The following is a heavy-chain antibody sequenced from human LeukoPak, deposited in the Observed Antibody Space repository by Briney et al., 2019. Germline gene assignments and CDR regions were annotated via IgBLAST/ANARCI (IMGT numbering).Heavy chain of an antibody. V-gene: IGHV3-11*04. CDR2: ISNSGSNR. CDR1: GFTFSVSW. D-gene: IGHD1-26*01. Sequence: GGSLRLSCTATGFTFSVSWMSWVRQAPGKGPEWVSYISNSGSNRYYADSVKGRFTISRDNAKNSLYLQMNSPRAEDTAVYYCARDSLGATSPNWFDPWGQGTLVTVSS. CDR3: ARDSLGATSPNWFDP. J-gene: IGHJ5*02.